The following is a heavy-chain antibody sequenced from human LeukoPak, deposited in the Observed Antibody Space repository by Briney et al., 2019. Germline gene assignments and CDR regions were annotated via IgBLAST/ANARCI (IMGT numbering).Heavy chain of an antibody. CDR3: ARGTPFGGY. J-gene: IGHJ4*02. CDR2: IKQDGSEK. CDR1: GFTFRSYW. V-gene: IGHV3-7*03. D-gene: IGHD3-16*01. Sequence: GGSLRLSCSASGFTFRSYWMSWVRQAPGKGLEWVANIKQDGSEKNYVDSVKGRFTISRDNAENSLFLQMNYLRVEDTAMYYCARGTPFGGYWGQGTLVTVSS.